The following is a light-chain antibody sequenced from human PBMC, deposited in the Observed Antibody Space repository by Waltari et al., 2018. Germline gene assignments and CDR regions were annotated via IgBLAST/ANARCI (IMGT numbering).Light chain of an antibody. CDR1: QSISTW. J-gene: IGKJ2*01. CDR3: QQYNESPYT. V-gene: IGKV1-5*03. CDR2: KAS. Sequence: DIQMTQSPSTLSASAGDRVTITCRASQSISTWLAWYQQIPGEAPKLLIYKASSLESGVPSRFSGSGSGTEFTLTISSLRPDDFATYYCQQYNESPYTFGQGTKLEIK.